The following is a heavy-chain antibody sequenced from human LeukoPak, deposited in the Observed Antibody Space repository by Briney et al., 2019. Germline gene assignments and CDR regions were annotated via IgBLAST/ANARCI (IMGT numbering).Heavy chain of an antibody. CDR2: IIPIFGTA. CDR3: ATPSYSSGWRYYYYGMDV. Sequence: SVKVSCKASGGTFSSYAISWVRQAPGQGLEWMGGIIPIFGTANYAQKFQGRVTITADESTSTAYMELSSLRSEDTAVYYCATPSYSSGWRYYYYGMDVWGQGTTVTVSS. D-gene: IGHD6-19*01. CDR1: GGTFSSYA. J-gene: IGHJ6*02. V-gene: IGHV1-69*13.